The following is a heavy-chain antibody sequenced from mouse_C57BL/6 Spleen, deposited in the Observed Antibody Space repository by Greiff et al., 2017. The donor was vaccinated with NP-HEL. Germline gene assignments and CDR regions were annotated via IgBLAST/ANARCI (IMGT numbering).Heavy chain of an antibody. CDR2: IYPGNSDT. V-gene: IGHV1-5*01. CDR1: GYTFTSYW. Sequence: EVQLVESGTVLARPGASVKMSCKTSGYTFTSYWMHWVKQRPGQGLEWIGAIYPGNSDTSYNQKFKGKAKLTAVTSASTAYMELSSLTNEDSAVYYCTRGITVVAHWYFDVWGTGTTVTVSS. J-gene: IGHJ1*03. D-gene: IGHD1-1*01. CDR3: TRGITVVAHWYFDV.